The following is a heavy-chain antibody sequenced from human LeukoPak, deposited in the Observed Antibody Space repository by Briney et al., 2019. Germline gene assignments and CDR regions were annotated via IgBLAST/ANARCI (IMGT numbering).Heavy chain of an antibody. CDR3: ARGSYSDAFDI. CDR2: IYYSVTT. CDR1: GGSISSSDYY. D-gene: IGHD1-26*01. J-gene: IGHJ3*02. Sequence: SETLSLTCTVSGGSISSSDYYWGWIRQPPGKGLEWIGSIYYSVTTYYNPSLKSRVTISVDTSKNQFSLKLNSVTAADTAVYYCARGSYSDAFDIWGQGTMVTVSS. V-gene: IGHV4-39*07.